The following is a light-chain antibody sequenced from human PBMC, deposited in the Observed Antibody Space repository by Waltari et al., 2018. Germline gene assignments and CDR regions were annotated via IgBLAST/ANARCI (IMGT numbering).Light chain of an antibody. CDR3: QRYYTTPWT. CDR1: QSVLFSTNNKNF. J-gene: IGKJ1*01. Sequence: DIVMTQSPDSLAVSLGERAAINCKSSQSVLFSTNNKNFLAWYQQKPGQPPKLLIYWASTPESGVPDRFSGSGSGTDFTLTISSLQAEDVAVYYCQRYYTTPWTFGQGTKVEIK. V-gene: IGKV4-1*01. CDR2: WAS.